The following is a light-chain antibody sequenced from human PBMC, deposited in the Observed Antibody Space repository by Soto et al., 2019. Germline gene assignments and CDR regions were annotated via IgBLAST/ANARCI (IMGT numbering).Light chain of an antibody. V-gene: IGKV2-28*01. J-gene: IGKJ1*01. CDR1: QSLLHSNVYNY. CDR3: MQALQTPVT. CDR2: LGS. Sequence: DIVMTQSPLSLPVTPGEPASISCRSSQSLLHSNVYNYLDWYLQKPGQSPQLLIYLGSNRASGVPDRFSGSGSGTDFTLKISRVEAEDVGVYYCMQALQTPVTFVQGTKVEIK.